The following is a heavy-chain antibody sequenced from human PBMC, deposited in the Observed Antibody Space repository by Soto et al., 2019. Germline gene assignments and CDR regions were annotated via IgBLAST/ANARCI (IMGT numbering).Heavy chain of an antibody. CDR2: IYTSGST. CDR1: GGSISSYY. J-gene: IGHJ4*02. V-gene: IGHV4-4*07. Sequence: PSETLSLTCTVSGGSISSYYWSWIRQPVGKGLEWIGRIYTSGSTNYNPSLKSRVTMSVDTSKNHFSLKLTSVTAADTAMYYCARAVNDFWSGFSYYFDFWGQGNMVTVSS. D-gene: IGHD3-3*01. CDR3: ARAVNDFWSGFSYYFDF.